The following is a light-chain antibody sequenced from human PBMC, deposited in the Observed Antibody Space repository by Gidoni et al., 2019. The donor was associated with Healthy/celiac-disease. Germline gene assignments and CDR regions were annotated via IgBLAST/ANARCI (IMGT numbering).Light chain of an antibody. J-gene: IGKJ4*01. Sequence: ELVLTQSPATLSLSPGERATLSCRASQSVSSYLAWYQQKPGQAPRLLIYDASNRATGIPARFSGSGSGTDFTLTISSLEPEDFAGYYCQQRSNIFGGGTKVEIK. V-gene: IGKV3-11*01. CDR1: QSVSSY. CDR3: QQRSNI. CDR2: DAS.